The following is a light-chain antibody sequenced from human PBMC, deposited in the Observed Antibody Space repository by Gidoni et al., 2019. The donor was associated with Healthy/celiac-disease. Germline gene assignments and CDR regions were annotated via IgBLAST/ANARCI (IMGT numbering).Light chain of an antibody. Sequence: ELVLTQSPGTLSLSPGERATLSGRASQSVSSSYLAWYQQKPGQAPRLLIYGASSRATGIPDRFSGSGSGTDFTLTISRLEPEDFAVYYCQQYGSSPQTFGPGTKVDIK. CDR2: GAS. CDR1: QSVSSSY. V-gene: IGKV3-20*01. CDR3: QQYGSSPQT. J-gene: IGKJ3*01.